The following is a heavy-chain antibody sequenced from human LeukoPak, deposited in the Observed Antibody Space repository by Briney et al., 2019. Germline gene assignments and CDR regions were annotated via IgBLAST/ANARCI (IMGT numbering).Heavy chain of an antibody. CDR2: ISTSSSYI. CDR1: GFTFSSYW. CDR3: AREWIYYMDV. D-gene: IGHD5-12*01. Sequence: GGSLRLSCAASGFTFSSYWMSWVRQAPGKGLDWVSSISTSSSYIYYADSVRGRLTISRDNDKNSVYLQMNSLRAEDTAVYYCAREWIYYMDVWGKGTTVTVSS. J-gene: IGHJ6*03. V-gene: IGHV3-21*01.